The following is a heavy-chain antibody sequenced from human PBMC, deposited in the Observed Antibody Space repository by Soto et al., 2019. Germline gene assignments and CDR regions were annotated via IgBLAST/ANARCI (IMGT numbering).Heavy chain of an antibody. CDR1: VFTFNTYG. CDR2: ISYDGINK. J-gene: IGHJ2*01. CDR3: ARSPQPTRGIHWYFDL. V-gene: IGHV3-30*03. Sequence: PGGSLRLSCAASVFTFNTYGMHWVRQAPGKGLEWVAAISYDGINKYYVDSVKGRFTISRDNSKNTLYVQMNSLRAEDTALYYCARSPQPTRGIHWYFDLWGRGILVTVSS. D-gene: IGHD1-26*01.